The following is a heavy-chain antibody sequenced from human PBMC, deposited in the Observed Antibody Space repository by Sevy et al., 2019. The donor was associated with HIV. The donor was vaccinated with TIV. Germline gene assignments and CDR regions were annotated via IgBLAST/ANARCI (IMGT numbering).Heavy chain of an antibody. CDR1: GGSFSGYY. J-gene: IGHJ6*02. D-gene: IGHD6-13*01. Sequence: SETLSLTCAVCGGSFSGYYWSWIRQPPGKGLEWIGEINHSGSTNYNPSLKSRVTISVDTSKNQFSLKLSSVTAADTAVYYCASNGAAAVSYYYYGMDVWGQGTTVTVSS. CDR2: INHSGST. V-gene: IGHV4-34*01. CDR3: ASNGAAAVSYYYYGMDV.